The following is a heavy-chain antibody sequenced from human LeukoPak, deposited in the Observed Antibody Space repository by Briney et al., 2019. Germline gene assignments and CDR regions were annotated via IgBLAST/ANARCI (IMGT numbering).Heavy chain of an antibody. CDR3: AKAGDSIVVVPAANHFDY. CDR2: ISGSGGST. CDR1: GFTFSSYA. D-gene: IGHD2-2*01. J-gene: IGHJ4*02. V-gene: IGHV3-23*01. Sequence: GGSLRLSCAASGFTFSSYAMSWDRQAPGKGLEWVSAISGSGGSTYYADSVKGRFTISRDNSKNTLYLQMNSLRAEDTAVYYCAKAGDSIVVVPAANHFDYWGQGTLVTVSS.